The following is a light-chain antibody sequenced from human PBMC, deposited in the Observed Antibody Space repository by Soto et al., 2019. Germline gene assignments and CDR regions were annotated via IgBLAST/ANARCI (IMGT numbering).Light chain of an antibody. V-gene: IGLV2-8*01. Sequence: QSALTQPPSASGSPGQSVTISCTGTSSDVGGYNYVSWYQQHPGKAPKLMIYEVNKRPSGVPDRFSGSKSGNTASLTVSGLQVEDEADYYCSSYAGSDNFVFGTGTKVTV. CDR2: EVN. CDR3: SSYAGSDNFV. J-gene: IGLJ1*01. CDR1: SSDVGGYNY.